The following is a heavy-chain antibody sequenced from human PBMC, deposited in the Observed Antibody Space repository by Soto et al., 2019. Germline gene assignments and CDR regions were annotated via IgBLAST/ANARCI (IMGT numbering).Heavy chain of an antibody. V-gene: IGHV2-5*02. CDR2: IYWDDDK. Sequence: QITLKESGPTLVKPTQTLTLTCTFSGFSLSTSGVGVGWIRQPPGKALEWLALIYWDDDKRYSPSLKSRLTITKETSKNQVVLTMTNMDPVDTATYYCAHPVFAYGHGPQRPNGYFDLWGRGTLVTVSS. CDR3: AHPVFAYGHGPQRPNGYFDL. CDR1: GFSLSTSGVG. D-gene: IGHD1-1*01. J-gene: IGHJ2*01.